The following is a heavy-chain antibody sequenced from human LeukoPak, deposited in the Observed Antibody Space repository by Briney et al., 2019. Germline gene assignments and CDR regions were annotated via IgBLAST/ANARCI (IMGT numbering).Heavy chain of an antibody. CDR3: ARGRRPGATKNYFDY. CDR2: INHGGST. CDR1: GGSFSGYY. D-gene: IGHD1-26*01. Sequence: PSETLSLTCAVYGGSFSGYYWSWIRQPPGKGLEWIGEINHGGSTNYNPSLKSRVTISVDTSKNQFSLKLSSVTAADTAVYYCARGRRPGATKNYFDYWGQGTLVTVSS. J-gene: IGHJ4*02. V-gene: IGHV4-34*01.